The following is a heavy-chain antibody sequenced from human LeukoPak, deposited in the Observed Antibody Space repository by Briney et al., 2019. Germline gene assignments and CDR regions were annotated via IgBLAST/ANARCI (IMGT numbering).Heavy chain of an antibody. CDR1: GGSISSYY. CDR3: ARHGIAARLGDSYYYGMDV. D-gene: IGHD6-6*01. Sequence: SETLSLTCTVSGGSISSYYWSWIRQPPGKGLEWIGYIYYSGSTNYNPSLKSRVTISVDTSKNQFSLKLSSVTAADTAVYYCARHGIAARLGDSYYYGMDVWGQGTTVTVSS. CDR2: IYYSGST. J-gene: IGHJ6*02. V-gene: IGHV4-59*08.